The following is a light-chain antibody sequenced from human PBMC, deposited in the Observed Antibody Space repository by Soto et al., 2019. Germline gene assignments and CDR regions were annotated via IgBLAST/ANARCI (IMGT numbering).Light chain of an antibody. Sequence: QSVVTQPASVSGPAGQAITISCTGTSSDVGAYNYVSWYRHHPGKAPRLMIYEGSKRPSGVSNRFSGSKSGNTASLTISGLQAEDEADYYCCSYAGSSTSVVFGGGTKVTVL. CDR2: EGS. CDR3: CSYAGSSTSVV. V-gene: IGLV2-23*01. CDR1: SSDVGAYNY. J-gene: IGLJ2*01.